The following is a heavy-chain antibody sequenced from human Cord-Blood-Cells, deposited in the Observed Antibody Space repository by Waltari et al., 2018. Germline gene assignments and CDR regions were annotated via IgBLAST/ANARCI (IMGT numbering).Heavy chain of an antibody. Sequence: QVQLQESGPGLVKPSETLSLTCAVSGYSISSGYSWGWIRSPPGKGLGWIGSINHRGGTYYNPALKVRVTISVDTSKNRFSLKLSAVTAADTAVYYCARATGDFDYWGQGTLVTVSS. V-gene: IGHV4-38-2*01. CDR1: GYSISSGYS. CDR2: INHRGGT. D-gene: IGHD7-27*01. J-gene: IGHJ4*02. CDR3: ARATGDFDY.